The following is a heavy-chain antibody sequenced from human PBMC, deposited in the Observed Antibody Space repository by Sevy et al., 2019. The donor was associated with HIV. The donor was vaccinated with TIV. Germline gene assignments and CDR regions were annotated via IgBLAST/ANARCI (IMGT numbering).Heavy chain of an antibody. CDR2: ISSSSSYI. V-gene: IGHV3-21*01. D-gene: IGHD3-22*01. CDR3: ARELSYYDSALGY. Sequence: GGSLRLSCAASGFTFSSYSMNWVRQAPGKGLEWVSSISSSSSYIYYADSVKGRFTISRDNAKNSLYLQMNSLRAEDTVEYYCARELSYYDSALGYWGQGTLVTVSS. CDR1: GFTFSSYS. J-gene: IGHJ4*02.